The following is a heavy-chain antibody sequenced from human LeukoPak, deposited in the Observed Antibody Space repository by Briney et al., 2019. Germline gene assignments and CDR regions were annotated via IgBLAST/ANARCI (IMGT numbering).Heavy chain of an antibody. CDR3: AKRSGYCSGGSCYGPNWFDP. CDR2: ISYDGSNK. D-gene: IGHD2-15*01. V-gene: IGHV3-30*18. CDR1: GFTFSSYE. Sequence: PGGSLRLSCAASGFTFSSYEMNWVRQAPGKGLEWVAVISYDGSNKYYADSVKGRFTISRDNSKNTLYLQMNSLRAEDTAVYYCAKRSGYCSGGSCYGPNWFDPWGQGTLVTVSS. J-gene: IGHJ5*02.